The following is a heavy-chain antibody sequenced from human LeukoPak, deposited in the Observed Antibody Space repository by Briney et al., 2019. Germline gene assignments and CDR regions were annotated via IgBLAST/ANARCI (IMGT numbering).Heavy chain of an antibody. V-gene: IGHV4-30-4*07. CDR1: GASISSSGYS. Sequence: KPSETLSLTCAVSGASISSSGYSWWWVRQPPGKGLEWIGYVYYSGTTYYNPSLNSRLTISVDTSKNQFSLKLSSVTAADTAVYYCAIGGSGQGRKEERWFDPWGQGTLVTVSS. CDR3: AIGGSGQGRKEERWFDP. J-gene: IGHJ5*02. CDR2: VYYSGTT. D-gene: IGHD3-10*01.